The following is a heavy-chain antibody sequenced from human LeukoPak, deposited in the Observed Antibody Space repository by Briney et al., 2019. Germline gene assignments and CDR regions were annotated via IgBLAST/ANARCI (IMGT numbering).Heavy chain of an antibody. J-gene: IGHJ4*02. Sequence: GGSLRLPCAASGFTFSSYWMSWVRQAPGKGLEWVANIKQDGSEKHYVDSVKGRFIISRDNAENSLYLQMNSLRAEDTAVYFCARVPRYYYDSSGFYTGYYFDYWGQGTLVTVSS. V-gene: IGHV3-7*01. CDR3: ARVPRYYYDSSGFYTGYYFDY. D-gene: IGHD3-22*01. CDR1: GFTFSSYW. CDR2: IKQDGSEK.